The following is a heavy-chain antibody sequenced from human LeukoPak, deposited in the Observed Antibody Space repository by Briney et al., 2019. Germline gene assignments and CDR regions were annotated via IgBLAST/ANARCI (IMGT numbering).Heavy chain of an antibody. J-gene: IGHJ4*02. CDR3: ARAPVTSCSGVLCYPFDY. V-gene: IGHV3-21*04. D-gene: IGHD2-15*01. CDR2: ITAGGSFK. CDR1: GFTFSNYA. Sequence: GGSLRLSCAASGFTFSNYAMNWVRQAPGKGLDWVSSITAGGSFKYYADSVEGRFTISRDNAKNSLYLQMSSLTPEDAAVYYCARAPVTSCSGVLCYPFDYWGQGTLVTVSS.